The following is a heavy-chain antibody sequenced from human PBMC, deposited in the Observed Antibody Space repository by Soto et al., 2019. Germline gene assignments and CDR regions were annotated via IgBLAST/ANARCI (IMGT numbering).Heavy chain of an antibody. Sequence: QVQLQESGPGLVKPSETLSLTCTVSGGSISSYYWSWIRQPPGKGLEWIGYIYYSGSTNYNPSLKSRVTITVDTSKNQFSLKLSAVTAADTAVYYCARGIDYGDYDWYIDLWGRGTLVTVSS. V-gene: IGHV4-59*01. CDR3: ARGIDYGDYDWYIDL. J-gene: IGHJ2*01. CDR2: IYYSGST. D-gene: IGHD4-17*01. CDR1: GGSISSYY.